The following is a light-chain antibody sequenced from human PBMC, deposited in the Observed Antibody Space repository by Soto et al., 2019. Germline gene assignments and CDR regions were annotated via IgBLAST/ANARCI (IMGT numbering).Light chain of an antibody. J-gene: IGKJ5*01. V-gene: IGKV1-39*01. CDR3: QQSYSTPIT. CDR1: QSISSY. Sequence: DIQMTQSPSSVSASVGDRVTITCLASQSISSYLNWYQQKPGKAPKLLIYAASSLQSGVPSRFSGSGSGTDFTPTISSLQPEDFATYYCQQSYSTPITFGQGTRLEIK. CDR2: AAS.